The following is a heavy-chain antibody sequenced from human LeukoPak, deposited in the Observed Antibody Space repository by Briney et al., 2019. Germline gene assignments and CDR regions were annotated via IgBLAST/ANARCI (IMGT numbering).Heavy chain of an antibody. J-gene: IGHJ4*02. V-gene: IGHV1-8*01. D-gene: IGHD6-13*01. CDR1: GYTFTSYD. CDR2: MNPNSGNT. CDR3: ARGLAAAVIIFDY. Sequence: ASVKVSCKASGYTFTSYDINWVRQAPGQGLEWMGWMNPNSGNTGYAQKFQGRVTMTRNTSISTAYMELSSLRPEDTAVYYCARGLAAAVIIFDYWGQGTLVTVSS.